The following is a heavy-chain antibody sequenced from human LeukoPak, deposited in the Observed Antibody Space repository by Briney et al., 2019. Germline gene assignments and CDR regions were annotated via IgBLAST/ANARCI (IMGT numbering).Heavy chain of an antibody. Sequence: ALVKVSCKASGYTFTSYGISWVRQAPGQGLEWMGWISAYNGNTNYAQKLQGRVTMTTDTSTSTAYMELRSLRSNDTAVYYCARDPPPHHLHSSGYQDGMDVWGQGTTVTVSS. CDR1: GYTFTSYG. CDR3: ARDPPPHHLHSSGYQDGMDV. V-gene: IGHV1-18*01. CDR2: ISAYNGNT. D-gene: IGHD3-22*01. J-gene: IGHJ6*02.